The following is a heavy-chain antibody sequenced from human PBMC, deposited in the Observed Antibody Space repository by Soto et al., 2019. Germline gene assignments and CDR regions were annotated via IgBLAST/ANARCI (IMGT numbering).Heavy chain of an antibody. CDR2: IKSKTDGGTT. J-gene: IGHJ6*02. CDR1: GFPFSNAW. V-gene: IGHV3-15*07. Sequence: PGGSMRLACAASGFPFSNAWVNWVLQAPGKGLEWVGRIKSKTDGGTTDYAAPVKGRFTISRDDSKNTLYLQMNGLKTEDTAVYYCTTGLESIAARYYFYGLDIWGQGTTVTVSS. D-gene: IGHD6-6*01. CDR3: TTGLESIAARYYFYGLDI.